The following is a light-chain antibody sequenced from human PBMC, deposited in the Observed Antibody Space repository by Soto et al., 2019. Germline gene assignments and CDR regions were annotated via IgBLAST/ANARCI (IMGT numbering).Light chain of an antibody. CDR3: QQTYIAPAT. CDR2: AAS. V-gene: IGKV1-39*01. CDR1: ESINNC. Sequence: DIQMTQSPSSLSASVGDRVTFTCRARESINNCLSWFQQKPGQAPKLLIYAASSLQSGVPSRFSGSGSGTDFIHTIDSMQPEDFAAYYCQQTYIAPATFGQGTKVGVK. J-gene: IGKJ1*01.